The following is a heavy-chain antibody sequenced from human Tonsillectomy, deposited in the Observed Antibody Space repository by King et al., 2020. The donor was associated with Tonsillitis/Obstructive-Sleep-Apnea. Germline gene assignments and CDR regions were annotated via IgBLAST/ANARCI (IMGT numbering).Heavy chain of an antibody. V-gene: IGHV3-21*01. CDR1: GFTFSSYS. J-gene: IGHJ4*02. D-gene: IGHD2-2*01. Sequence: QLVQSGGGLVKPGGSLRLSCAASGFTFSSYSMNWVRQAPGKGLEWVSSISSSSSYIYYADSVKGRFTISRDNAKNSLYLQMNSLRAEDTAEYYCASLGWGVTAAKDYWGQGTLVTVSS. CDR3: ASLGWGVTAAKDY. CDR2: ISSSSSYI.